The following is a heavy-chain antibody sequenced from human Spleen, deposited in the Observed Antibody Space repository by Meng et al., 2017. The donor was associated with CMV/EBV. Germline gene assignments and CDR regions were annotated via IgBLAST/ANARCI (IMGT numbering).Heavy chain of an antibody. J-gene: IGHJ3*02. CDR3: ARDGDQWVNVFDI. CDR2: IRYDGINK. D-gene: IGHD2-8*01. CDR1: GFTFSFYG. V-gene: IGHV3-30*02. Sequence: GESLKISCAASGFTFSFYGMNWVRQAPGKGLEWVAIIRYDGINKYYVDSVKGRFTISRDNSKNTLYLQMNSLRADDTAVYYCARDGDQWVNVFDIWGQGTMVTVSS.